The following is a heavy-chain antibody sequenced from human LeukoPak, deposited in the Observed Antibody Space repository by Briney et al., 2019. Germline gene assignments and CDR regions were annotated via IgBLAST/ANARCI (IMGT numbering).Heavy chain of an antibody. CDR2: IIPIFGTA. CDR3: AGAAAADLRFGWFDP. V-gene: IGHV1-69*13. D-gene: IGHD6-13*01. CDR1: GGTCSSYA. J-gene: IGHJ5*02. Sequence: SVKLSCKASGGTCSSYAISWVRQAPGQGLEWMGGIIPIFGTANYAQKIQGRVTITSDESTSTAYMELSSLRSEDTAVYYCAGAAAADLRFGWFDPWGQGTLVTVSS.